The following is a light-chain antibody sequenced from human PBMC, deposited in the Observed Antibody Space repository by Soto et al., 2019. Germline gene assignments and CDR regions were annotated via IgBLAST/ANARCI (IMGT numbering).Light chain of an antibody. CDR1: QSVNTN. CDR2: GAP. CDR3: QQYGSSPRT. J-gene: IGKJ1*01. V-gene: IGKV3-20*01. Sequence: ENGVSQSPANLSASPGERAPLSCRASQSVNTNLAWYQQKPGQAPRLLTYGAPSRATGIPDRFSGGGSGTDFTLTVTRLEPEDFAVYYCQQYGSSPRTFGQGTKVAIK.